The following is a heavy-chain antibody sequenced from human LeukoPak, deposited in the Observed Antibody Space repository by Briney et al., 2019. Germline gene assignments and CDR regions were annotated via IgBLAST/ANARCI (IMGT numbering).Heavy chain of an antibody. Sequence: GGSLRLSCAAFGFTFSSYAMSWVRQAPGKGLEWVSGISGSGDNTYYADSVKGRFTISRDNSKNTLYVQVNSLGTEDTAAYYCAKGSYYDSSGSFYFDYWGQGTLATVSS. CDR1: GFTFSSYA. J-gene: IGHJ4*02. CDR2: ISGSGDNT. V-gene: IGHV3-23*01. CDR3: AKGSYYDSSGSFYFDY. D-gene: IGHD3-22*01.